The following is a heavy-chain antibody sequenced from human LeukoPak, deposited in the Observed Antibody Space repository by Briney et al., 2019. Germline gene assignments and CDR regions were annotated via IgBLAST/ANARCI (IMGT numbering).Heavy chain of an antibody. CDR1: GFSLSTRGMC. D-gene: IGHD6-13*01. CDR3: ARGYSTVYYYYMDV. Sequence: SGPTLVNPTQTLTLTCTFSGFSLSTRGMCVSWIRQPPGKALEWLARIDWDDDKYYSTSLKTRLTFSKDTSKNQVVLTMTNMDPVDTATYYCARGYSTVYYYYMDVWGKGTTVTVSS. J-gene: IGHJ6*03. V-gene: IGHV2-70*11. CDR2: IDWDDDK.